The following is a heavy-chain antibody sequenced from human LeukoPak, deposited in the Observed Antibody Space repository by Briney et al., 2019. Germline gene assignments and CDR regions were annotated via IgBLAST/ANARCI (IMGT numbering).Heavy chain of an antibody. Sequence: PGGSLRLSCAASGFTFSSYAMHWVRQAPGKELEWVAVISYDGSNKYYADSVKGRFTISRDNSKNTLYLQMNSLGAEDTAVYYCAREWVATLTFDYWGQGTLVTVSS. CDR3: AREWVATLTFDY. J-gene: IGHJ4*02. CDR1: GFTFSSYA. CDR2: ISYDGSNK. D-gene: IGHD5-12*01. V-gene: IGHV3-30-3*01.